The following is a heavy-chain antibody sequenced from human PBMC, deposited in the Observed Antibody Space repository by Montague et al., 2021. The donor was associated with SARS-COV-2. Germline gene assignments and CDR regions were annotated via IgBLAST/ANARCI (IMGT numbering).Heavy chain of an antibody. CDR1: GGSFSGYY. CDR2: ITHSGST. CDR3: ARGRYGSSWYGTKYYFDY. Sequence: SETLSLTCAVYGGSFSGYYWSWIRQPPGKGLEWIGEITHSGSTNYNPSLKSRVTISLDTSTNQFSLKLSSVTAADTALYYCARGRYGSSWYGTKYYFDYGGQGTLVTVSS. J-gene: IGHJ4*02. V-gene: IGHV4-34*01. D-gene: IGHD6-13*01.